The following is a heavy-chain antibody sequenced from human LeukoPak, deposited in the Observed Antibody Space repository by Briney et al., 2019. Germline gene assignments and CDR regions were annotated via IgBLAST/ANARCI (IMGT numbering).Heavy chain of an antibody. CDR3: AGLGGTYRYYFDF. Sequence: SETLSLACTVSGGSISSYYWSWIRQPAGKGLEWIGRIYTSGSTNYNPSLKSRVTMSVDTSKNQFSLKLSSVTAADTAVYYCAGLGGTYRYYFDFWGQGTLVTVSS. V-gene: IGHV4-4*07. CDR2: IYTSGST. D-gene: IGHD3-16*02. J-gene: IGHJ4*02. CDR1: GGSISSYY.